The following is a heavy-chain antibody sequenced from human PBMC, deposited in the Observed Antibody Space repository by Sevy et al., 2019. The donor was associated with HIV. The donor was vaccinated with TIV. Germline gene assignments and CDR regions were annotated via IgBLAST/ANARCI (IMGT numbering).Heavy chain of an antibody. CDR1: GFTFSSYG. CDR2: ISYDGSNK. CDR3: AKYDYGSGSYYMGSGAFDI. J-gene: IGHJ3*02. D-gene: IGHD3-10*01. V-gene: IGHV3-30*18. Sequence: GGSLRLSCAASGFTFSSYGMHWVRQAPGKGLEWVAVISYDGSNKYYADSVKGRFTISRDNSKNTLYLQMNSLRAEDTAVYYCAKYDYGSGSYYMGSGAFDIWGQGTMVTVSS.